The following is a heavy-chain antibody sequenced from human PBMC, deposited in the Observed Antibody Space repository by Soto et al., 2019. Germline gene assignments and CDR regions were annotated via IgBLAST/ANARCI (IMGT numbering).Heavy chain of an antibody. CDR3: TRAVVVPAAIYYGMDV. CDR2: IRSKAYGGTT. D-gene: IGHD2-2*01. Sequence: GGSLRLSCTASGFTFGDYAMSWFRQAPGKGLEWVGFIRSKAYGGTTEYAASVKGRFTISRDDSKSIAYLQMNSLKTEDTAVYYCTRAVVVPAAIYYGMDVWGQGTTVTVS. V-gene: IGHV3-49*03. CDR1: GFTFGDYA. J-gene: IGHJ6*02.